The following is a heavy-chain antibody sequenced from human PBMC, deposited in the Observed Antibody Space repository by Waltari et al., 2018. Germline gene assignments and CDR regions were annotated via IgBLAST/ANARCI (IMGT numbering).Heavy chain of an antibody. CDR1: GFRFVDYA. CDR3: ARDMAGGGGTSGWIDF. V-gene: IGHV3-43D*03. J-gene: IGHJ4*02. Sequence: EMRLVESGGAVTQPGRSLRLSCVASGFRFVDYAMHWVRQVPGKGLEWVSLISWNSGSIFYSDSLKSRVTISRDNSRNSLHLHINNLRSEDTALYFCARDMAGGGGTSGWIDFWGQGTLVTVSS. CDR2: ISWNSGSI. D-gene: IGHD3-16*01.